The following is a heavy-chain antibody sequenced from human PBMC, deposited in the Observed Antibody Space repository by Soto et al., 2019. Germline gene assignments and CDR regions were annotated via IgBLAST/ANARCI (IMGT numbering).Heavy chain of an antibody. Sequence: QVQLVQSGAAVRKPGSSGKVSCKASGGTFTKYAITWVRQAPRQGLEWMGGIVPQPGTTNYAQKFRGRVTISADESTITAYLELSRLRSEDTAVYYCASGVVGLGGSRGWPDYAFDVWGQGTMVIVSS. CDR2: IVPQPGTT. CDR1: GGTFTKYA. V-gene: IGHV1-69*01. J-gene: IGHJ3*01. D-gene: IGHD6-19*01. CDR3: ASGVVGLGGSRGWPDYAFDV.